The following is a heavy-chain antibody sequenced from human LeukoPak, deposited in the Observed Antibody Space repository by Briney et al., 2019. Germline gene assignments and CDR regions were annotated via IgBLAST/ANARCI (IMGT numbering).Heavy chain of an antibody. Sequence: GGSLRLSCAASGFTFSSYGMHWVRQAPGKGLEWVAVIWYDGSNKYYADSVKGRFTISRDNSKNTLYLQMNSLRAEDTAVCYCARDRTSRILDYWGQGTLVTVSS. J-gene: IGHJ4*02. V-gene: IGHV3-33*01. CDR1: GFTFSSYG. CDR3: ARDRTSRILDY. D-gene: IGHD1-1*01. CDR2: IWYDGSNK.